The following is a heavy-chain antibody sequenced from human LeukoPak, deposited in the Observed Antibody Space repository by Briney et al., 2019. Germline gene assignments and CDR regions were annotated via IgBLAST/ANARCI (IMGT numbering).Heavy chain of an antibody. CDR3: AKADTAMVSASYFDY. D-gene: IGHD5-18*01. J-gene: IGHJ4*02. V-gene: IGHV3-9*01. CDR1: GFTFDDYA. Sequence: GRSLRLSCAASGFTFDDYAMHWVRQAPGKGLEWVSGISWNSGSIGYADSVKGRFTISRDNAKNSLYLQMNSLRAEDTALYYCAKADTAMVSASYFDYWGQGTLVTVSS. CDR2: ISWNSGSI.